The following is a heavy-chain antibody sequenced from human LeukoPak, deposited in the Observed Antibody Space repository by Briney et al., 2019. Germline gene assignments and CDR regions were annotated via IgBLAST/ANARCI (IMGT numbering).Heavy chain of an antibody. D-gene: IGHD3-3*01. Sequence: GGSLRLSCAASGFTFSSYSMNWVRQAPGKGLEWVSYISSSSSTIYYADSVKGRFTISRDNAKNSLYLQMNSLRDEDTAVYYCARGNGDFWSGYHDYFDYWGQGTLVTVSS. J-gene: IGHJ4*02. CDR1: GFTFSSYS. CDR3: ARGNGDFWSGYHDYFDY. CDR2: ISSSSSTI. V-gene: IGHV3-48*02.